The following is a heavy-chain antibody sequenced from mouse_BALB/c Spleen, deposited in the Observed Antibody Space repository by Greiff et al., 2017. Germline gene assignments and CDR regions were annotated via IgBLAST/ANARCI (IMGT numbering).Heavy chain of an antibody. Sequence: EVKLVESGGGLVKPGGSLKLSCAASGFTFSSYAMSWVRQSPEKRLEWVAEISSGGSYTYYPDTVTGRFTISRDNAKNTLYLEMSSLRSEDTAMYYCARENYGSSSYYYAMDYWGQGTSVTVSS. D-gene: IGHD1-1*01. CDR2: ISSGGSYT. J-gene: IGHJ4*01. V-gene: IGHV5-9-4*01. CDR3: ARENYGSSSYYYAMDY. CDR1: GFTFSSYA.